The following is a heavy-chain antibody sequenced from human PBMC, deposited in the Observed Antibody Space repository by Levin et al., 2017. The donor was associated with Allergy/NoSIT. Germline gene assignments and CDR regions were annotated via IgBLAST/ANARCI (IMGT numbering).Heavy chain of an antibody. CDR1: GFTFSSYA. V-gene: IGHV3-23*01. Sequence: GESLKISCAASGFTFSSYAMSWVRQAPGKGLEWVSAISGSGDSTYYADSVRGRFTISRDKSKNTLYLQMNSLRADDTAIYYCAKGPSSGWYEDFFDYWGQGTMVTVSS. J-gene: IGHJ4*03. CDR2: ISGSGDST. CDR3: AKGPSSGWYEDFFDY. D-gene: IGHD6-19*01.